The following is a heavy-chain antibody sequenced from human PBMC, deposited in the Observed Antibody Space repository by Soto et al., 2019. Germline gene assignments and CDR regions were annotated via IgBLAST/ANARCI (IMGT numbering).Heavy chain of an antibody. V-gene: IGHV1-69*01. Sequence: QVQLVQSGAEVKKPGTSVKVSCKASGGTFSSYGISWVRQAPGQGLEWMGGIIPIFGSPNYAQRFQGRVTISADELTSTAYMELTSLRSEDTAVYYCARENRSLESNSGWYNWFDPWGQGTLVTVSS. CDR1: GGTFSSYG. CDR2: IIPIFGSP. J-gene: IGHJ5*02. D-gene: IGHD6-19*01. CDR3: ARENRSLESNSGWYNWFDP.